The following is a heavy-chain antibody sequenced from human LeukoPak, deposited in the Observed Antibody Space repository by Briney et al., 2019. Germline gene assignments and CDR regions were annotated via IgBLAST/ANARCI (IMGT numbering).Heavy chain of an antibody. J-gene: IGHJ5*02. CDR1: GGSISSYY. CDR2: IYYSGST. V-gene: IGHV4-59*12. CDR3: ARDHLANLASRLFDP. Sequence: SETLSLTCTVSGGSISSYYWSWIRQPPGKGLEWIGYIYYSGSTNYNPSLKSRVTISVDTSKNQFSLKLSSVTAADTAVYYCARDHLANLASRLFDPWGQGTLVTVSS. D-gene: IGHD3-3*01.